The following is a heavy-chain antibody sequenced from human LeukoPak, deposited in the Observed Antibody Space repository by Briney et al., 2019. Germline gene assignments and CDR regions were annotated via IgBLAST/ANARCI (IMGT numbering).Heavy chain of an antibody. D-gene: IGHD7-27*01. CDR3: AREPNN. J-gene: IGHJ4*02. CDR1: GFTFGEYT. Sequence: GGSLRLSCTTSGFTFGEYTLSWFRQAPGKGLEWVGLIRSKDNGRTIEYAASVKGRFNISRDDSESVAYLQMNSLRAEDTAVYYCAREPNNWGQGILVTVSS. V-gene: IGHV3-49*03. CDR2: IRSKDNGRTI.